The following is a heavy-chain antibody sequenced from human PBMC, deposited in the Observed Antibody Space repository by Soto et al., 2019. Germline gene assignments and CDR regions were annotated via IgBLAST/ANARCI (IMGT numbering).Heavy chain of an antibody. D-gene: IGHD1-7*01. CDR3: AKDLISGTTFLYFDY. J-gene: IGHJ4*02. Sequence: EVQLVESGGGLVQPGRSLRLSCAASGFTFDDYAMHWVRQAPGKGLEWVSGISWNSGSIGYADSVKGRFTISRDNAKNSLYLQMNSLRAEDTALYYCAKDLISGTTFLYFDYWGQGTLVTVSS. CDR2: ISWNSGSI. CDR1: GFTFDDYA. V-gene: IGHV3-9*01.